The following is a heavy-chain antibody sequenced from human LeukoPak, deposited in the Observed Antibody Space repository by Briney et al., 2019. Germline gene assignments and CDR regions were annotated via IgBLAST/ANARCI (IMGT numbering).Heavy chain of an antibody. Sequence: SETLSLTCTVSGGSISRYYWSWIRQPPGKGLEWIGYIYYSGSTNYNPSLKSRVTISVDTSKNQFSLKLSSVTAADTAVYYCARSVGGWYYFDYWGQGTLVTVSS. D-gene: IGHD6-19*01. CDR1: GGSISRYY. CDR3: ARSVGGWYYFDY. CDR2: IYYSGST. J-gene: IGHJ4*02. V-gene: IGHV4-59*01.